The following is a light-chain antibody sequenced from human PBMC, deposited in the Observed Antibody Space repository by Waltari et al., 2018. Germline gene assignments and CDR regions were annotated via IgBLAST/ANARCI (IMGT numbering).Light chain of an antibody. CDR2: EAS. Sequence: VVTQAPLSMSVTPGQPPSLSGQSINSLLRSDGKTYLYWYLHKPGQPPRLLIYEASKRFSGVPDRFSGSGSGTDFTLRISRVEAEDVGVYYCMQTLRLPSFSFGGGTKVEIK. CDR3: MQTLRLPSFS. V-gene: IGKV2D-29*01. CDR1: NSLLRSDGKTY. J-gene: IGKJ4*01.